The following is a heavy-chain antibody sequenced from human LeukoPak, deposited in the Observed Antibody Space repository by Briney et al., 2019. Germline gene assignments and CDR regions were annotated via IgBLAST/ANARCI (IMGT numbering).Heavy chain of an antibody. CDR1: GVSISSYY. V-gene: IGHV4-59*01. Sequence: PSETLSLTCTVSGVSISSYYWSWIRQPPGKGLEWIGYIYYSGSTNYNPSLKSRVTISVDTSKNQFSLKLSSVTAADTAVYYCAQGGDYDPYYFDYWGQGTLVTVSS. D-gene: IGHD2-21*02. J-gene: IGHJ4*02. CDR3: AQGGDYDPYYFDY. CDR2: IYYSGST.